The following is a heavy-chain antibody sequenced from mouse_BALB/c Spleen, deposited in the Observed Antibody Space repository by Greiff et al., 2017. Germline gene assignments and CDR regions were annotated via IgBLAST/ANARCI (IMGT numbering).Heavy chain of an antibody. D-gene: IGHD2-14*01. J-gene: IGHJ2*01. V-gene: IGHV5-6*01. CDR3: ARQGDYRYFDY. Sequence: EVQGVESGGDLVKPGGSLKLSCAASGFTFSSYGMSWVRQTPDKRLEWVATISSGGSYTYYPDSVKGRFTISRDNAKNTLYLQMSSLKSEDTAMYYCARQGDYRYFDYWGQGTTLTVSS. CDR1: GFTFSSYG. CDR2: ISSGGSYT.